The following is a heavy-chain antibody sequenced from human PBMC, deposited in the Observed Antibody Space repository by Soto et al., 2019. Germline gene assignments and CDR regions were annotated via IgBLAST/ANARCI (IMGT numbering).Heavy chain of an antibody. CDR3: ARAANPSTDYGDYVIYYYGMDV. Sequence: SGTLRLSCTVSGGSFSTGCYSWSWLRQHPGKGLVWIGYSYYSGSTYYNPSIKSRVTISVDTSKNQFSLKLSSVTAADTAVYYCARAANPSTDYGDYVIYYYGMDVWGQGTTVTVSS. J-gene: IGHJ6*02. CDR1: GGSFSTGCYS. CDR2: SYYSGST. V-gene: IGHV4-31*03. D-gene: IGHD4-17*01.